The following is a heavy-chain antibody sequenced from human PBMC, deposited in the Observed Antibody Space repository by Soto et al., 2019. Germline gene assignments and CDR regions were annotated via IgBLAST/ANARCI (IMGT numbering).Heavy chain of an antibody. J-gene: IGHJ5*02. CDR3: ARHGGTQWLEHNWFDP. V-gene: IGHV5-51*01. Sequence: PGESLKISCKGSGYSFTSYWIGWVRQMPGKGLEWMGIIYPGDSDTRYSPSFQGQVTISADKSISTAYLQWSSLKASDTAMYYCARHGGTQWLEHNWFDPWGQGTLVTVSS. CDR2: IYPGDSDT. D-gene: IGHD6-19*01. CDR1: GYSFTSYW.